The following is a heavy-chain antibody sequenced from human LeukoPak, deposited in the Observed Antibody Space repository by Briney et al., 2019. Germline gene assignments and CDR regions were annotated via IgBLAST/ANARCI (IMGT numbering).Heavy chain of an antibody. CDR1: GGSISSGSYY. CDR3: ASRSSGWFFDH. CDR2: MHHSGST. J-gene: IGHJ4*02. D-gene: IGHD6-19*01. Sequence: SETLSLTCTVSGGSISSGSYYWSWIRQPPGKGLEWIGEMHHSGSTHYNPSLESRVTISVDKSKNLFSLMLSSVTAADTAVYYCASRSSGWFFDHWGQGTLLTVSS. V-gene: IGHV4-39*07.